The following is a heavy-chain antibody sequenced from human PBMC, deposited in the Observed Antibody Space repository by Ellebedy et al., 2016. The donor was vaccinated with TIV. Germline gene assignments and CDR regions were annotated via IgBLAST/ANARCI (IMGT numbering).Heavy chain of an antibody. CDR2: FDPEDGET. V-gene: IGHV1-24*01. Sequence: AASVKVSCQVFGYTLTELSMHWLRHAPGKGLWWMGGFDPEDGETIYAQKFQGRVTMTEDTSTDTAYMELSSLRSEDTAVYYCATDIAGAVAAYYYHGMDVWGQGTTVTVSS. CDR1: GYTLTELS. J-gene: IGHJ6*02. CDR3: ATDIAGAVAAYYYHGMDV. D-gene: IGHD6-19*01.